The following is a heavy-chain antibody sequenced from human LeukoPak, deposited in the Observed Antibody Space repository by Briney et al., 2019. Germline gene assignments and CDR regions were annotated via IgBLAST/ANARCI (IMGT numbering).Heavy chain of an antibody. V-gene: IGHV3-30-3*01. CDR1: RFTFSNYF. CDR2: IASDGSHT. D-gene: IGHD2-21*02. J-gene: IGHJ3*02. CDR3: ARERQVTVIHSGAFDI. Sequence: GGSLRLSCAASRFTFSNYFLHWVSQARGKGLEWVADIASDGSHTFYVESVKGRFTISRDNSKNTLYLQMNSLGPEDTAVYFCARERQVTVIHSGAFDIWGQGTMVTVSS.